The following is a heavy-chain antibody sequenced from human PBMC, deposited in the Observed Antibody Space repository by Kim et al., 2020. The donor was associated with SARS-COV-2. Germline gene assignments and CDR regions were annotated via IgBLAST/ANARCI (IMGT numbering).Heavy chain of an antibody. D-gene: IGHD2-15*01. J-gene: IGHJ3*02. CDR2: IKSKADGGTT. CDR3: TTAVAASVPFDAFDI. CDR1: GFTFSNAW. Sequence: GGSLRLSCAASGFTFSNAWMSWVRQAPGKGLGWVGRIKSKADGGTTDYAAPVKGRFTISRDDSKNTLYLQMNSLKTEDTAVYYCTTAVAASVPFDAFDIWGQGTMVTVSS. V-gene: IGHV3-15*01.